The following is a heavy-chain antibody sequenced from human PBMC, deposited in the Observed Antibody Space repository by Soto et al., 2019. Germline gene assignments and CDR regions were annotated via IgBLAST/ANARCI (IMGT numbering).Heavy chain of an antibody. CDR3: AKDRGLVLSFYFDY. Sequence: EVQLVESGGGLVQPGRSLRLSCAASGFTFDDYAMHWVRQAPGKGLGWVSGISWNSGSIGYADSVKGRFTISRDNAKNSLYLQMTSLRAEDTALYYCAKDRGLVLSFYFDYWGQGTVVTVSS. V-gene: IGHV3-9*01. D-gene: IGHD6-19*01. CDR1: GFTFDDYA. CDR2: ISWNSGSI. J-gene: IGHJ4*02.